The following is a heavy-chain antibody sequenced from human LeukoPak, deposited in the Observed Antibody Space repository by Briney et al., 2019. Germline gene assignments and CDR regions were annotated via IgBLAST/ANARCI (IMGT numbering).Heavy chain of an antibody. J-gene: IGHJ5*02. D-gene: IGHD6-13*01. Sequence: PSETLSLTCTVSGGSISSYYWSWIRQPPGKGLEWIGYIYYSGSTNYNPSLKSRVTISVDTSKNQFSLKLSSVTTADTAVYYCARVAAGLFDPWGQGTLVTVSS. CDR3: ARVAAGLFDP. CDR2: IYYSGST. CDR1: GGSISSYY. V-gene: IGHV4-59*01.